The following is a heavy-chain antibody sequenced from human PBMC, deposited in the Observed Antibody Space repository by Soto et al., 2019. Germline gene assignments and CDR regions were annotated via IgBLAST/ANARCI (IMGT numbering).Heavy chain of an antibody. CDR2: IMAVFGTA. Sequence: QVHLVQSGTEVKKPGSSVKVSCKASGGNFRDYGISWVRQAPGQGPEWMGGIMAVFGTATYAQKFQGRVTISADEFTTTAYLYLSSLTSGNAAVYYCATSRGFYAAMDVWGQGTTVTVSS. V-gene: IGHV1-69*01. CDR3: ATSRGFYAAMDV. CDR1: GGNFRDYG. D-gene: IGHD3-16*01. J-gene: IGHJ6*01.